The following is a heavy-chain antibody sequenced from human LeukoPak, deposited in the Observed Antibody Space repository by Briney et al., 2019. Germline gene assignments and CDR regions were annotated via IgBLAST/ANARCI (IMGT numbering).Heavy chain of an antibody. CDR3: ARDWFSGSNYKPLFDY. D-gene: IGHD3-10*01. CDR2: ISPGGYDT. CDR1: GFTFNSYA. V-gene: IGHV3-23*01. Sequence: QPGGSLRLSCAASGFTFNSYAMSWVRQAPGKGLEWVSAISPGGYDTYYADSVRGRFTISRDNSKNTLYLQMNSLRDEDTAVYYCARDWFSGSNYKPLFDYWGQGTLVTVSS. J-gene: IGHJ4*02.